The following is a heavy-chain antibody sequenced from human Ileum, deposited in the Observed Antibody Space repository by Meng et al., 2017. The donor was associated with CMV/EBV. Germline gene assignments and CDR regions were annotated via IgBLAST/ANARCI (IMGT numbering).Heavy chain of an antibody. Sequence: GGSLRLSCAASGFTLSNDWMHWVRQPPGKGLVWVSRIDSDGSSTSYADSVKGRFTISRDNAKNTLYLQMDSLRVEDTAMYYCTRNPTGRYGEFQDWGQGTLVTVSS. D-gene: IGHD1-26*01. CDR3: TRNPTGRYGEFQD. CDR1: GFTLSNDW. V-gene: IGHV3-74*03. J-gene: IGHJ1*01. CDR2: IDSDGSST.